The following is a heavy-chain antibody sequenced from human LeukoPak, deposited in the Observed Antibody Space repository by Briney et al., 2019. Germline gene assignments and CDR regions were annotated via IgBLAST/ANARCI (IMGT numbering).Heavy chain of an antibody. CDR1: GGSISSYY. CDR2: IYTSGST. CDR3: ARDRLYGSGSYYNGLFDY. J-gene: IGHJ4*02. V-gene: IGHV4-4*07. D-gene: IGHD3-10*01. Sequence: PSETLSLTCTVSGGSISSYYWSWIRQPAGKGLEWIGRIYTSGSTNYNPSLKSRVTMSVDTSKNQFSLKLSSVTAADTAVYYCARDRLYGSGSYYNGLFDYWGQGTLVTVSS.